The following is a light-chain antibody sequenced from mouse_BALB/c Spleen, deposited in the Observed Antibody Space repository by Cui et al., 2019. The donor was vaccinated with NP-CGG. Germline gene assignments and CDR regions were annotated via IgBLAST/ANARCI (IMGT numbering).Light chain of an antibody. CDR1: TGAVTTSNY. Sequence: HAVVTQESALTTSPGETVTLTCRSSTGAVTTSNYANWVQEKPDHLFTGLIGGTNNRAQGVPARFSGSLIGDKAALTITGAQTEDEAIYFCALWYSNHWVFGGGTKLTVL. V-gene: IGLV1*01. CDR3: ALWYSNHWV. J-gene: IGLJ1*01. CDR2: GTN.